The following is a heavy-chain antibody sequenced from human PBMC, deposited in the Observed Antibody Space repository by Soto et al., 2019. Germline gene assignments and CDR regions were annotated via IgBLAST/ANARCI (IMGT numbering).Heavy chain of an antibody. CDR1: GFTFSSYS. CDR3: APMIAEADY. CDR2: ISSSSSYI. J-gene: IGHJ4*02. Sequence: GGSLRLSCAASGFTFSSYSMNWVRQAPGKGLEWVSSISSSSSYIYYADAVKGRFTISRDNAKNSLYLQMNSLRAEDTAVYYCAPMIAEADYWGQGTLVTVSS. D-gene: IGHD6-19*01. V-gene: IGHV3-21*01.